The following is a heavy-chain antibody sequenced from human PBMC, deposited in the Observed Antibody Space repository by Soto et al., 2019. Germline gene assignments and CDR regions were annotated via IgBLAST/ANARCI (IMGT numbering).Heavy chain of an antibody. CDR2: ISAYNGNT. Sequence: ASVKVSCKASGYTFTSYGISWVRQAPGQGLEWMGWISAYNGNTNYAQKLQGRVTMTTDTSTSTAYMELRSLRSDDTAVYYCASGYCSSTSCIYYYGMYVWGKGTTVTVSS. V-gene: IGHV1-18*01. J-gene: IGHJ6*04. D-gene: IGHD2-2*03. CDR1: GYTFTSYG. CDR3: ASGYCSSTSCIYYYGMYV.